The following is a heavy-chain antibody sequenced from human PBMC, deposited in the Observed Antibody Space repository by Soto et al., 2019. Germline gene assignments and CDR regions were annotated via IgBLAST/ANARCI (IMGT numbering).Heavy chain of an antibody. CDR3: ARVPHIWGQLAPFDY. CDR2: ISAYNGNT. V-gene: IGHV1-18*01. J-gene: IGHJ4*02. D-gene: IGHD6-6*01. CDR1: GYTFTSYG. Sequence: QVQLVQYGAEVKKPGASVKVSCKASGYTFTSYGISWVRQAPGQGLEWMGWISAYNGNTNYAQKLQGRVTMTTDTSTSTAYMELRSLRSDDTAVYYCARVPHIWGQLAPFDYWGQGTLVTVSS.